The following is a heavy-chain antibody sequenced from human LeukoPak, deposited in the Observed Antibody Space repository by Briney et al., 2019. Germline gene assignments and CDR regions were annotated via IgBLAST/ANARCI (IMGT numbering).Heavy chain of an antibody. J-gene: IGHJ4*02. CDR3: ATHSSSYSYFDY. D-gene: IGHD3-22*01. CDR1: GGSISSGDYY. V-gene: IGHV4-30-4*01. Sequence: SETLSLTCTVSGGSISSGDYYWSWIRQPPGKGLEWIGYIYYSGSTYYNPSLKSRITMSVDTSKNQFSLKLSSVTAADTAVYYCATHSSSYSYFDYWGQGTLVTVSS. CDR2: IYYSGST.